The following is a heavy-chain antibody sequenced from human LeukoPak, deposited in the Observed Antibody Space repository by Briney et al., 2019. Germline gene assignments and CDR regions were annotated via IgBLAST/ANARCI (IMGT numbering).Heavy chain of an antibody. CDR3: AKWGDYDVLSGYYGSDF. D-gene: IGHD3-9*01. J-gene: IGHJ4*02. Sequence: GASLRLSCAASGFIFSNYAMYWVRQAPGKGLEWVSAISGRSDNTYYADSVKGRVPLSRDSSKNTLYLQMNSLRADDTGVYYCAKWGDYDVLSGYYGSDFWGQGPLVTVSS. CDR1: GFIFSNYA. V-gene: IGHV3-23*01. CDR2: ISGRSDNT.